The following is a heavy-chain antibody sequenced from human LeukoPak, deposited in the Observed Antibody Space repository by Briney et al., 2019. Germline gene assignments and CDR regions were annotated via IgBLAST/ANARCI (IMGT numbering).Heavy chain of an antibody. D-gene: IGHD6-13*01. CDR2: MNPNSGNT. Sequence: ASVKVSCKASGYTFTNYGISWVRQATGQGLEWMGWMNPNSGNTGYAQKFQGRVTMTRNTSISTAYMELSSLRSEDTAVYYCARGFPTAAGDYWGQGTLVTVSS. J-gene: IGHJ4*02. CDR3: ARGFPTAAGDY. V-gene: IGHV1-8*01. CDR1: GYTFTNYG.